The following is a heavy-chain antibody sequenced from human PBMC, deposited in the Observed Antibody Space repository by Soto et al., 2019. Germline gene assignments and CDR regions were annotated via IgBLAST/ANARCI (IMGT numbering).Heavy chain of an antibody. CDR3: ASPRYSSGWYYYYYGMDV. CDR1: GDSIHSGAFY. J-gene: IGHJ6*02. Sequence: PSETLSLTCTVSGDSIHSGAFYWSWIRQHPGKGLEWIGYIYYSGSTYYNPSLKSRVTISVDTSKIQFSLKLSSVTAADTAVYYCASPRYSSGWYYYYYGMDVWGQGTTVTVSS. D-gene: IGHD6-19*01. V-gene: IGHV4-39*01. CDR2: IYYSGST.